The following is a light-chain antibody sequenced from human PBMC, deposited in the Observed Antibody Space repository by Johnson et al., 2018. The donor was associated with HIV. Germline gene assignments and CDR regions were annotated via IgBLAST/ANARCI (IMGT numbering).Light chain of an antibody. J-gene: IGLJ1*01. V-gene: IGLV1-51*01. CDR2: DNN. CDR3: ATWSGSRN. CDR1: SSNIGNNY. Sequence: QSVLTQPPSVSAAPGQKVTISCSGSSSNIGNNYVSWYQQLPGTAPKLLIYDNNKRPSGIPDRFSVSKSGTSATLGITGLQTGDEADYYCATWSGSRNFGTGTKVTVL.